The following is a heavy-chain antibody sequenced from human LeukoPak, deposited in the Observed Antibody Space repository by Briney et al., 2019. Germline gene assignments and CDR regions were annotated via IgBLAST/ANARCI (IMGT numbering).Heavy chain of an antibody. D-gene: IGHD2-8*01. J-gene: IGHJ4*02. V-gene: IGHV3-49*04. Sequence: PGGSLRLSCTTSGFAFYDFAMSWVRQPAGKGLEWVGFIRRRAYGGAAEYAASVKGRFIISRDDSKGIAYLQMNSLKTEDTAVYYCSRNGLGDFDYWGQGSRVIVSP. CDR1: GFAFYDFA. CDR2: IRRRAYGGAA. CDR3: SRNGLGDFDY.